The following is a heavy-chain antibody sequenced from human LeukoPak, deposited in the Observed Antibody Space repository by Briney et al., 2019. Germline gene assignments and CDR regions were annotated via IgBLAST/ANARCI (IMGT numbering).Heavy chain of an antibody. CDR2: INPNSGGT. Sequence: GASVKVSCKASGYTFTGYYMHWVRQAPGQGLEWMGWINPNSGGTYYAQKFQGRVTMTSDTSISTAYMELSSLRSEDMAVYYCARAPYLHSSSWYYFDYWGQGTLVTVSS. D-gene: IGHD6-13*01. CDR1: GYTFTGYY. V-gene: IGHV1-2*02. J-gene: IGHJ4*02. CDR3: ARAPYLHSSSWYYFDY.